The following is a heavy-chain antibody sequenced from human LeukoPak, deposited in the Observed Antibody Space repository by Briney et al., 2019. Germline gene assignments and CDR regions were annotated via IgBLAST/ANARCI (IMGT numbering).Heavy chain of an antibody. V-gene: IGHV4-39*01. J-gene: IGHJ3*02. CDR1: GGSISSSSYY. CDR3: ARHPGAFDI. Sequence: PSETLSLTCTVSGGSISSSSYYWGWIRQPPGKGLEWIGSIYYSGSTYYNPSLKSRVTISVDTSKNQFSLKLSSLTAADTAVYYCARHPGAFDIWGQGTMVTVSS. CDR2: IYYSGST.